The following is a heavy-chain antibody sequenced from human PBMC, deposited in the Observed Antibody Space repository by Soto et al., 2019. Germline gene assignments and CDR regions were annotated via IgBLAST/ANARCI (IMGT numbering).Heavy chain of an antibody. Sequence: SDSLSLTCTASGGSINSAGYYWSWIRQHPGKGLEWIGYIYYSGSTYYNPSLKSRVTISVDTSKNQFSLKLSSVTAADTAVYYCAREGYSYGYLGGIKDMQNYYYSYMDVWGKGTTVTVSS. CDR1: GGSINSAGYY. V-gene: IGHV4-31*03. CDR3: AREGYSYGYLGGIKDMQNYYYSYMDV. D-gene: IGHD5-18*01. J-gene: IGHJ6*03. CDR2: IYYSGST.